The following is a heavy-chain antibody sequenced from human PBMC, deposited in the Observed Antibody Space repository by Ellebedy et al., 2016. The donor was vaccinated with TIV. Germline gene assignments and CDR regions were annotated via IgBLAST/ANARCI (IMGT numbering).Heavy chain of an antibody. J-gene: IGHJ4*02. V-gene: IGHV3-11*01. CDR1: GFTFSDYY. CDR3: ARDKSTQYYDILTGYYRSGNDY. CDR2: ISSSGSTI. Sequence: GESLKISXAASGFTFSDYYMSWIRQAPGKGLEWVSYISSSGSTIYYADSVKGRFTISRDNAKNSLYLQMNSLRAEDTAVYYCARDKSTQYYDILTGYYRSGNDYWGQGTLVTVSS. D-gene: IGHD3-9*01.